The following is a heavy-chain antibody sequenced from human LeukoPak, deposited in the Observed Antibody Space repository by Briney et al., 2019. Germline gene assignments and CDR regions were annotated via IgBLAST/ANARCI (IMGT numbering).Heavy chain of an antibody. CDR3: AGRGSTGYTNWFDP. V-gene: IGHV1-69*05. J-gene: IGHJ5*02. CDR2: IIPIFGAT. D-gene: IGHD3-22*01. Sequence: ASVKVSCKASGGTFSSYAISWVRQAPGQGLEWMGGIIPIFGATNYAQKFQGRVTITTDKSTSTAYMELSSLRSDDTAVYYCAGRGSTGYTNWFDPWGQGTLVTVSS. CDR1: GGTFSSYA.